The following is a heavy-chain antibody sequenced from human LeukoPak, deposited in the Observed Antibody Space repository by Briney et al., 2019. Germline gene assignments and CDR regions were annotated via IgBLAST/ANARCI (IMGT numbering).Heavy chain of an antibody. J-gene: IGHJ6*03. Sequence: SETLPLTCTVSGGSISSYYWSWIRQPPGKGLEWIGYIYYSGSTNYNPSLKSRVTISVDTSKNQFSLKLSSVTAADTAVYYCAREGGSSSGDYYYYYMDVWGKGTTVTVSS. CDR2: IYYSGST. CDR3: AREGGSSSGDYYYYYMDV. CDR1: GGSISSYY. V-gene: IGHV4-59*01. D-gene: IGHD6-6*01.